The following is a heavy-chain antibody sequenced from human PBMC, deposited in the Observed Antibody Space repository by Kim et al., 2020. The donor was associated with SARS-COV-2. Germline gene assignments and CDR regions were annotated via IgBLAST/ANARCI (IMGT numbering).Heavy chain of an antibody. D-gene: IGHD1-26*01. CDR3: ARSGGKAYSGSPRGFDY. CDR1: GGTFSSYA. Sequence: SVKVSCKASGGTFSSYAISWVRQAPGQGLEWMGGIIPIFGTANYAQKFQGRVTITADESTSTAYMELSSLRSEDTAVYYCARSGGKAYSGSPRGFDYWGQGTLVTVSS. V-gene: IGHV1-69*13. J-gene: IGHJ4*02. CDR2: IIPIFGTA.